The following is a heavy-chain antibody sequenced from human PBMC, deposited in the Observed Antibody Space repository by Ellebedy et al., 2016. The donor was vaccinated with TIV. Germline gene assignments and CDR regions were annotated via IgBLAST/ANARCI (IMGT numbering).Heavy chain of an antibody. J-gene: IGHJ4*02. CDR1: GGSISSSSYY. V-gene: IGHV4-39*01. Sequence: MPSETLSLTCTVSGGSISSSSYYWGWIRQPPGKGLEWIGSIYYSGSTYSNPSLKSRVTISVDTSKNQFSLKLSSVTAADTAVYYCARQGHSSGWYVGEYYFDYWGQGTLVTVSS. CDR2: IYYSGST. D-gene: IGHD6-19*01. CDR3: ARQGHSSGWYVGEYYFDY.